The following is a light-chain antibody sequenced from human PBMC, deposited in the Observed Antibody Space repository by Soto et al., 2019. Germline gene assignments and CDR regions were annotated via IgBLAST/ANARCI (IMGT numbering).Light chain of an antibody. CDR3: HQYGSSPGT. CDR2: GAS. Sequence: EIVLTQSPGTLSLSPGERATLSCRASQRVSSSYLAWYQQKPGQAPRLLIFGASSRATGVPDRFSGSGSGTDFTLTISRLEPEDFAVYYCHQYGSSPGTFGKGTKVDI. J-gene: IGKJ1*01. V-gene: IGKV3-20*01. CDR1: QRVSSSY.